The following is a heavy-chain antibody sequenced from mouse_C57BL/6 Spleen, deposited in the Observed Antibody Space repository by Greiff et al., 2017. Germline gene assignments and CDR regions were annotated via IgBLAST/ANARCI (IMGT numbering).Heavy chain of an antibody. V-gene: IGHV1-55*01. Sequence: VQLQQPGAELVKPGASVKMSCTASGYTFTSYWITWVKQRPGQGLEWIGDIYPGSGSTNYNEKFKGKATLTVDTSASTAYMQLSSLTSEDSAVYYCARGFPFAYWGQGTLVTVSA. J-gene: IGHJ3*01. CDR2: IYPGSGST. CDR3: ARGFPFAY. CDR1: GYTFTSYW.